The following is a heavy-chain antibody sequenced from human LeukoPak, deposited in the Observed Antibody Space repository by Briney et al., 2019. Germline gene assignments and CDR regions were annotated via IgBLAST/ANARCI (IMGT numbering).Heavy chain of an antibody. CDR3: AKAPKYCSSTSCHLDY. Sequence: PGGSLRLSCAASGFTFSSYAMSWVRQAPGKGLEWVSAISGSGGSTYYADSVKGRFTISRDNSKNMLYLQMNSLRAEDTAVYYCAKAPKYCSSTSCHLDYWGQGTLVTVSS. J-gene: IGHJ4*02. CDR2: ISGSGGST. D-gene: IGHD2-2*01. CDR1: GFTFSSYA. V-gene: IGHV3-23*01.